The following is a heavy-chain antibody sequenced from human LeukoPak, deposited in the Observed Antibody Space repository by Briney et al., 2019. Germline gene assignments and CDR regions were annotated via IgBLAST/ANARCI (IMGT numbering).Heavy chain of an antibody. CDR2: ISYDGSNK. D-gene: IGHD3-10*01. Sequence: GRSLRLSCAASGFTFTIYGMYWVRQAPGKGLEWVAVISYDGSNKYYADSVKGRFTISRDNSKNTLYLQMNSLRAEDTAVYYCARDPDERPLNYYGSGTRIGGIDYWGQGTLVTVSS. CDR3: ARDPDERPLNYYGSGTRIGGIDY. V-gene: IGHV3-30*03. CDR1: GFTFTIYG. J-gene: IGHJ4*02.